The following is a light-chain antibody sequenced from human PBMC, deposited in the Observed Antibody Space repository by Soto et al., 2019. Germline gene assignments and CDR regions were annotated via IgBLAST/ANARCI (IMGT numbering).Light chain of an antibody. CDR3: QQYGSSPRT. V-gene: IGKV3-20*01. J-gene: IGKJ2*01. CDR1: QSVSSSY. Sequence: EIVLTQSPGTLSLSPGERATLSCRASQSVSSSYLAWYQQKPGQAPRLLIYGASSRATGIPDRFSGSGSETDFTLTISRLEPEDFVVYYCQQYGSSPRTFGQGTK. CDR2: GAS.